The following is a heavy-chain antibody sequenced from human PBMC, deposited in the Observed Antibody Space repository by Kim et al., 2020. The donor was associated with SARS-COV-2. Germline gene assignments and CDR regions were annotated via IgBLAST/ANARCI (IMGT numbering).Heavy chain of an antibody. V-gene: IGHV1-3*01. CDR1: GYTSG. Sequence: ASVKVSCKASGYTSGIHWVRQAPGQRLEWMGWMNADIGNTKYSQKFQGRVTFTRDTSANTAYMRLSSLRYEDTAVYYCARGGYGSAYFDSWGQGSLVTVS. CDR3: ARGGYGSAYFDS. J-gene: IGHJ4*02. D-gene: IGHD3-10*01. CDR2: MNADIGNT.